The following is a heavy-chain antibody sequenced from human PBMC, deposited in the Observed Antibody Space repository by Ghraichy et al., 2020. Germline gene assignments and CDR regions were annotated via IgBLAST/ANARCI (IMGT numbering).Heavy chain of an antibody. Sequence: GGSLRLSCAASGFTFSSYAMSWVRQAPGKGLEWVSAISGSGGSTYYADSVEGRFTISIDNSNNTLYLQMNSLRAEDTAVYYCAKPGGVAIFGVVTHFDYWGQGTLVTVSS. CDR2: ISGSGGST. V-gene: IGHV3-23*01. CDR3: AKPGGVAIFGVVTHFDY. CDR1: GFTFSSYA. J-gene: IGHJ4*02. D-gene: IGHD3-3*01.